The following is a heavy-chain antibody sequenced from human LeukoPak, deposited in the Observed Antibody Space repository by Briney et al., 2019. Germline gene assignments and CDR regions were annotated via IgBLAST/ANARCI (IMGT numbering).Heavy chain of an antibody. J-gene: IGHJ2*01. CDR3: AKDGSYYDSSGYYPRSWYFDL. CDR1: GFTFSSYA. D-gene: IGHD3-22*01. V-gene: IGHV3-30-3*01. CDR2: ISYGGNNK. Sequence: GGSLRLSCAASGFTFSSYAMHWVRQAPGKGLEWVAVISYGGNNKYYADSVKGRFTISRDNSKNTLYLQLNRLRAEDRAVYYCAKDGSYYDSSGYYPRSWYFDLWGRGTLVTVSS.